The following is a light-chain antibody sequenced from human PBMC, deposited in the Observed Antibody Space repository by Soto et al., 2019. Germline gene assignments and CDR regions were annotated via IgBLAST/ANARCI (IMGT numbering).Light chain of an antibody. CDR1: TSTIGAGYD. CDR3: QSYDSSLSGRVV. CDR2: GNS. V-gene: IGLV1-40*01. J-gene: IGLJ2*01. Sequence: QSVLTQPPSVSGAPGQRFTISCPGGTSTIGAGYDDHWYQQLPGTAPNLLIYGNSNRPSGVPDRFSGSKSGTSASLAITGLQAEDEADYYCQSYDSSLSGRVVFGGGTKLTVL.